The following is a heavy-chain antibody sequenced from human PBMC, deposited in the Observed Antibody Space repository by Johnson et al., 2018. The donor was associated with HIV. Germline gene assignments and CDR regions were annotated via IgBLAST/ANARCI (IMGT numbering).Heavy chain of an antibody. V-gene: IGHV3-30*02. CDR1: GFTFRNYA. CDR3: AKEMYYFNSGNHFDAFHV. Sequence: QLVESGGGVVQPGGSLRLSCAASGFTFRNYAMHWVRQAPGKGLEWVAFIRSDGSNKSYAASVRGRFTISRDNSKNTLSLQMNTLRAEDTAVYYCAKEMYYFNSGNHFDAFHVWGQGTLVTVSS. D-gene: IGHD3-10*01. CDR2: IRSDGSNK. J-gene: IGHJ3*01.